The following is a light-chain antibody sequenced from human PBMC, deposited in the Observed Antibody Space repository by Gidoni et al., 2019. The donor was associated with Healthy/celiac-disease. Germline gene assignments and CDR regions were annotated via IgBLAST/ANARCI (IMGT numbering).Light chain of an antibody. Sequence: IVMTQSPHSLALSLGDRATNHGMSSPSVLYSTNSKNYLAWYQQKTGQHPKLLLYWASTRESGVPDRCSGSGSGADFTLTISSMQAEDVAVYYCQQYYSTPYTFGQGTKLEIK. V-gene: IGKV4-1*01. CDR1: PSVLYSTNSKNY. J-gene: IGKJ2*01. CDR3: QQYYSTPYT. CDR2: WAS.